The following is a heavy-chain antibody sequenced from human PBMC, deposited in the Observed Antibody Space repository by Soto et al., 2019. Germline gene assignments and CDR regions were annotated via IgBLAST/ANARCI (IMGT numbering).Heavy chain of an antibody. J-gene: IGHJ1*01. Sequence: GAAVKVSCKASGGTFSSYAISWVRQAPGQGLEWMGGIIPIFGTANYAQKFQGRVTITADKSTSTAYMELSSLRSEDTAVYYCARGPGGEMAPHWGQGTLVTVSS. CDR1: GGTFSSYA. V-gene: IGHV1-69*06. CDR3: ARGPGGEMAPH. D-gene: IGHD3-10*01. CDR2: IIPIFGTA.